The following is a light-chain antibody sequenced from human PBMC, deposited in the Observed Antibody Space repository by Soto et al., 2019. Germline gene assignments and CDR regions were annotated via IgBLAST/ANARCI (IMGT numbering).Light chain of an antibody. CDR1: RSNIGAGYD. CDR2: GNS. J-gene: IGLJ2*01. V-gene: IGLV1-40*01. CDR3: QSYDSSLSDSYVV. Sequence: QSVLTQPPSVSEAPGQRVTISCTGSRSNIGAGYDVHWYQQLPGTAPKLLIYGNSNRPSGVPDRFSGSKSGTSASLAITGLQAEDEADYYCQSYDSSLSDSYVVFGGGTKLTVL.